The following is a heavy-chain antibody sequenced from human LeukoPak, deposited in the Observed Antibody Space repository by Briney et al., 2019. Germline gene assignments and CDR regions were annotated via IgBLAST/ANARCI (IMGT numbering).Heavy chain of an antibody. CDR1: GFTFSSYG. CDR2: IWYDGSNK. V-gene: IGHV3-33*01. Sequence: PGRSLRLSCAASGFTFSSYGMHWVRQAPGKGLEWVAVIWYDGSNKYYADSVKGRFTISRDNSKNTLYLQMNSLRAEDTAVYYCARNLRYSSSWYEDYWGQGTLVTVSS. D-gene: IGHD6-13*01. CDR3: ARNLRYSSSWYEDY. J-gene: IGHJ4*02.